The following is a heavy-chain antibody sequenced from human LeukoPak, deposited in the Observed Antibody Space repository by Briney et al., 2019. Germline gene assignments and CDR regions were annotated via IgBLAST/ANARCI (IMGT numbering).Heavy chain of an antibody. V-gene: IGHV4-30-2*01. D-gene: IGHD2-21*02. CDR1: GGSISSGGYY. CDR2: IYHSGST. J-gene: IGHJ3*02. Sequence: PSQTLSLTCSVSGGSISSGGYYWSWIRQPPGKGLEWIGYIYHSGSTYYNPSLKSRVTISVDRSKNQFSLKLSSVTAADTAVYYCARVAYCGGDCYYSGAFDIWGQGTMVTVSS. CDR3: ARVAYCGGDCYYSGAFDI.